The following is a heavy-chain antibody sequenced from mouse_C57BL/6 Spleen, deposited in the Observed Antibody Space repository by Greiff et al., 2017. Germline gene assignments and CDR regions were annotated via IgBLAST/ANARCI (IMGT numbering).Heavy chain of an antibody. CDR1: GFNIKDYY. J-gene: IGHJ4*01. V-gene: IGHV14-2*01. D-gene: IGHD2-3*01. CDR2: IDPEDGET. CDR3: AREGDGYLVDY. Sequence: VQLQQSGAELVKPGASVKLSCTASGFNIKDYYMHWVKQRTEQGLEWIGRIDPEDGETKYAPKFPGKATITADTSSNTAYLQLSSLTSEDTAVYYCAREGDGYLVDYWGQGTSVTVSS.